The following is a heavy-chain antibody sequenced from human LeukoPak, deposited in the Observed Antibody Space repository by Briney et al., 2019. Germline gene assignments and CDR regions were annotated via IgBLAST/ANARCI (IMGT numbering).Heavy chain of an antibody. Sequence: PGGSLGLSCAASGFAFSSYTMGWVRQAPGKGLEWVSSITGSSDSTYYADSVKGRFTISRDNSKNTLYLQVNSLRAEDTAVYFCAKKTSYCGGDCYPYYFDYWGQGTLVTVSS. D-gene: IGHD2-21*02. J-gene: IGHJ4*02. V-gene: IGHV3-23*01. CDR2: ITGSSDST. CDR1: GFAFSSYT. CDR3: AKKTSYCGGDCYPYYFDY.